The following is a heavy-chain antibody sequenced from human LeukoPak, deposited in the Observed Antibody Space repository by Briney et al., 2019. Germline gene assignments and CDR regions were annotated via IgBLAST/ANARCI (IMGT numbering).Heavy chain of an antibody. Sequence: GESLRISCKGSGYSFTSYWISWVRQMPGKGREWMGRTDPSDSYTNYSPSFQGHVTISADKSISTAYLQWSSLKASDTAMYYCARQPTDIVVVPAAISGIDYYGMDVWGKGTTVTVSS. CDR1: GYSFTSYW. V-gene: IGHV5-10-1*01. D-gene: IGHD2-2*02. CDR3: ARQPTDIVVVPAAISGIDYYGMDV. CDR2: TDPSDSYT. J-gene: IGHJ6*04.